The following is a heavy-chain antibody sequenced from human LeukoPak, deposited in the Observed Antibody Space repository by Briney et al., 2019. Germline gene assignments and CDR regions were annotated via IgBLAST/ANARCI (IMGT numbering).Heavy chain of an antibody. Sequence: ASVKVSCKVSGYIFSELSMHWVRQAPGQGLEWMGWIDPNNGETRYVENFQGRVTVTRDTSISTVYMELTSLRSDDTAVYYCARDRGSTSCNDYWGQGTLVTVSS. CDR2: IDPNNGET. J-gene: IGHJ4*02. CDR1: GYIFSELS. D-gene: IGHD2-2*01. V-gene: IGHV1-2*02. CDR3: ARDRGSTSCNDY.